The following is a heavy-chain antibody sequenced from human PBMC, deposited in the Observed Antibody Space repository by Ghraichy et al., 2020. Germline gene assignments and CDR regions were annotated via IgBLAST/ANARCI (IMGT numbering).Heavy chain of an antibody. Sequence: GESLNISCAASGFSFTDYWMHRVRQTPGRGLEWVSHLNTDGTTVNYADSVKGRFTISRDNAKNTVYLQMISLTVEDTAFYYCVRSYKDGLRHFDYWGQGTLVTVSS. D-gene: IGHD1-14*01. CDR3: VRSYKDGLRHFDY. V-gene: IGHV3-74*01. CDR2: LNTDGTTV. J-gene: IGHJ4*02. CDR1: GFSFTDYW.